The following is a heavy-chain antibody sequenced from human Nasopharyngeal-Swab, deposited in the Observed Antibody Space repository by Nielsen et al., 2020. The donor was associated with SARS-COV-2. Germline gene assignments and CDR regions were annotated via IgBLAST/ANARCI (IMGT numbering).Heavy chain of an antibody. V-gene: IGHV4-61*01. CDR2: LSYTGIT. CDR3: AREVVGGLVDS. J-gene: IGHJ4*02. CDR1: GGSISSGSIRSYY. Sequence: SETLSLTYTVSGGSISSGSIRSYYWSWIRQPPGKGLEWIGYLSYTGITTYNPSLKSRVTISVDMSKNQFSLKLSSVAAADTAVYYCAREVVGGLVDSWGQGTPVTVSS. D-gene: IGHD1-26*01.